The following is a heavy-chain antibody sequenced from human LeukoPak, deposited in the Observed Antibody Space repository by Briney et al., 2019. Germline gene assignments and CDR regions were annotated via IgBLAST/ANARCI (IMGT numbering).Heavy chain of an antibody. V-gene: IGHV1-2*02. D-gene: IGHD3-22*01. CDR1: GYTFTGYY. CDR3: ARGRDSSGYPFECFQH. CDR2: VNPNSGCK. J-gene: IGHJ1*01. Sequence: GASVKVSCKASGYTFTGYYMHWVRQAPGQGLEWMGWVNPNSGCKNSAQKFQGRVTMTRATYISTADMELSRLRSDDTAVYYCARGRDSSGYPFECFQHWGQGTLVTVSS.